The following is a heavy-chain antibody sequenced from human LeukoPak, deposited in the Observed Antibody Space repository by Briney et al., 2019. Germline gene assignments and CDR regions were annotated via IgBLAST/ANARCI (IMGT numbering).Heavy chain of an antibody. V-gene: IGHV4-34*01. CDR2: INHSGST. CDR1: GGSFSGYY. D-gene: IGHD2-15*01. J-gene: IGHJ4*02. Sequence: SETLSLTCAVYGGSFSGYYWSWIRQPPGKGLEWIGEINHSGSTNYNPSLKSRVTISVDTSKNQFSLKLSSVTAADTAVYYCARDEHNPNCSGGRCYSYFFDSWGQGTLVTVSS. CDR3: ARDEHNPNCSGGRCYSYFFDS.